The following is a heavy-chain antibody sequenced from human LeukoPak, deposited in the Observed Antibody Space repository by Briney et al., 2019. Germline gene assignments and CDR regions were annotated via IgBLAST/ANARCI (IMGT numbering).Heavy chain of an antibody. CDR2: IYTSGST. J-gene: IGHJ4*02. CDR3: VRSRGDYEDVGFDY. V-gene: IGHV4-61*02. Sequence: PSETLSLTCTASGGSISSGSYYWSWIRQPAGKGLEWIGRIYTSGSTNYNPSLKSRVTISVDTSKNQFSLKLSSVTAADTAVYYCVRSRGDYEDVGFDYWGQGTLVTVSS. D-gene: IGHD4-17*01. CDR1: GGSISSGSYY.